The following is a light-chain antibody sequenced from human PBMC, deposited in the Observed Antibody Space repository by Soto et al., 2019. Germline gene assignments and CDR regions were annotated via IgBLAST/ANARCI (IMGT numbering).Light chain of an antibody. CDR3: QQHKSYPVT. CDR2: LAS. V-gene: IGKV1-5*01. J-gene: IGKJ4*01. CDR1: QSISSS. Sequence: DIQMTQSPSTLSASVGDRVTITCRASQSISSSLAWYQQKPGKAPQVLIYLASSLESGVPSRFSGSGSGTEFTLTISSVQPEDFGTYYCQQHKSYPVTFGGGTKVEIK.